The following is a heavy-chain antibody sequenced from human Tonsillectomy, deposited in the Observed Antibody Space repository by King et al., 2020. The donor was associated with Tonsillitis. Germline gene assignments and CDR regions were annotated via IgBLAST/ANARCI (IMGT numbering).Heavy chain of an antibody. V-gene: IGHV1-18*01. CDR1: GYTFTSYG. J-gene: IGHJ4*02. CDR3: AGDIAPAAGQRYFDY. Sequence: VQLVESGAEVKKPGASVKVSCKASGYTFTSYGFSWVRQAPGQGLEWLGWISAYNGNTNYAQKLQGRVTMTTDTSTSTAYMELRSLRSDDTAVYYCAGDIAPAAGQRYFDYWGQGTLVTVSS. D-gene: IGHD6-13*01. CDR2: ISAYNGNT.